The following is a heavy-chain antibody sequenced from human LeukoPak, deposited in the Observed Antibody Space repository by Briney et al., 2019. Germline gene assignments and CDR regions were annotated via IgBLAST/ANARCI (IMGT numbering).Heavy chain of an antibody. D-gene: IGHD2-15*01. CDR3: ARVGFALDY. J-gene: IGHJ4*02. Sequence: GGSLRLSCAASGFTFSSYEMNWVRQAPEKGLEWVSYISSSGNTIHYADSVKGRFTIARDNAKNSLYLQMNSLRADDTAVYYRARVGFALDYWGQGTLITVSP. V-gene: IGHV3-48*03. CDR1: GFTFSSYE. CDR2: ISSSGNTI.